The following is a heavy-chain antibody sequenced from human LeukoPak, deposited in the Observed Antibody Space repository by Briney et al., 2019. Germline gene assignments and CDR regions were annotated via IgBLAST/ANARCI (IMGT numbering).Heavy chain of an antibody. CDR3: AKDTYYYDSSGYSAFYWFDP. V-gene: IGHV3-30*02. Sequence: PGGSLRLSCAASGFTFSSYGMHWVRQAPGKGLEWVAFIRYDGSNKYYADSVKGRFTISRDNSKNTLYLQVNSLRAEDTAVYYCAKDTYYYDSSGYSAFYWFDPWGQGTLVTVSS. CDR1: GFTFSSYG. CDR2: IRYDGSNK. J-gene: IGHJ5*02. D-gene: IGHD3-22*01.